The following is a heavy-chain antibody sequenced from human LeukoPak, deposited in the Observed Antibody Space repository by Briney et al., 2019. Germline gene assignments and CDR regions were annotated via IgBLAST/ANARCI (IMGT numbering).Heavy chain of an antibody. CDR1: GYTFTSYD. D-gene: IGHD6-19*01. CDR3: ARGRRHSSGWYYFDY. CDR2: MNPNSGNT. J-gene: IGHJ4*02. Sequence: ASVKVSCKASGYTFTSYDINWVRQATGQGLEWMGWMNPNSGNTGYAQKFQGRVTMTRNTSISTAYMELSSLRSEDTAVHYCARGRRHSSGWYYFDYWGQGTLVTVSS. V-gene: IGHV1-8*01.